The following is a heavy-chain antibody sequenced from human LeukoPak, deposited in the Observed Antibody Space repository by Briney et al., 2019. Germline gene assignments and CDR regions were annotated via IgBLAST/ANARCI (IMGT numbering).Heavy chain of an antibody. Sequence: ASVKVSCKASGYTFTSYDINWVRQAPGQGLEWMGWMNPNSGNTGYAQKFQGRVTMTRNTSISTAYMELSSLRSEDTAVYYCAVTPRIAAHRPAWGQGTLVTVSS. CDR1: GYTFTSYD. J-gene: IGHJ4*02. CDR2: MNPNSGNT. D-gene: IGHD6-6*01. CDR3: AVTPRIAAHRPA. V-gene: IGHV1-8*01.